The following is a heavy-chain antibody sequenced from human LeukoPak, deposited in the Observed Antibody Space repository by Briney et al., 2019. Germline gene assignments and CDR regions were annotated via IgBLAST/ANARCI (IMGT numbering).Heavy chain of an antibody. V-gene: IGHV4-30-4*01. J-gene: IGHJ4*02. CDR1: GGSISSGDYY. Sequence: SETLSLTCTVSGGSISSGDYYWSWIRQPPGKGLEWIGYIYYSGSTYYNPSLKSRVTISVDTSKNQFSLKLSSVTAADMAVYYCARSTGKSYEGEPPFDYWGQGTLVTVSS. CDR3: ARSTGKSYEGEPPFDY. D-gene: IGHD3-16*01. CDR2: IYYSGST.